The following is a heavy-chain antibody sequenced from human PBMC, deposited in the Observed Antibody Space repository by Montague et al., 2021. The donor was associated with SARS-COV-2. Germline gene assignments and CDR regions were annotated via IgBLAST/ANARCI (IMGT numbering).Heavy chain of an antibody. D-gene: IGHD2-15*01. Sequence: SETLSLTCTVSGGSISSFYWSWFRQPPGKGMEWMGYISDSGSTNNNPSLTSRVTMSVDTSKNQFSLKVNSVTAADTAVYYCARHYSATLPAVYWGQGTLVTVSS. CDR1: GGSISSFY. CDR3: ARHYSATLPAVY. CDR2: ISDSGST. V-gene: IGHV4-59*08. J-gene: IGHJ4*02.